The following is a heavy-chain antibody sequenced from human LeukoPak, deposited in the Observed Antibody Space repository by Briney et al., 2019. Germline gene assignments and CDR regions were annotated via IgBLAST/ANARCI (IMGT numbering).Heavy chain of an antibody. V-gene: IGHV4-59*08. D-gene: IGHD6-19*01. J-gene: IGHJ6*02. CDR1: GGSISSYY. CDR2: IYYSGST. CDR3: ARQAGYSSGWYV. Sequence: PSETLSLTCTVSGGSISSYYWSWIRQPPGKGLDWIGYIYYSGSTNYNPSLKSRVTISVDTSKNQFSLKLSSVTAADTAVYYCARQAGYSSGWYVWGQGTTVTVSS.